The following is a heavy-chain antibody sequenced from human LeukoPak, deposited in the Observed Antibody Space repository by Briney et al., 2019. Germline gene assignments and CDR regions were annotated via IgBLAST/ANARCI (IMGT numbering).Heavy chain of an antibody. CDR2: ISWNSGSI. CDR3: ARDRDTMVRGVSLGY. D-gene: IGHD3-10*01. Sequence: PGRSLRLSCAASGFTFDDYAMHWVRQAPGKGLEWVSGISWNSGSIGYADSVKGRFTISRDNSKNTLYLQMNSLRAEDTAVYYCARDRDTMVRGVSLGYWGQGTLVTVSS. V-gene: IGHV3-9*01. CDR1: GFTFDDYA. J-gene: IGHJ4*02.